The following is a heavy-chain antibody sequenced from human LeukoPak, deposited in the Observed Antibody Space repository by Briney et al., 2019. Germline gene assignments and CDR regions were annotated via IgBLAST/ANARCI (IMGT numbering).Heavy chain of an antibody. V-gene: IGHV3-30*18. CDR2: ISYDGSNK. Sequence: GGSLRLSCAASGFTFSSYGMHWVRQAPGKGLEWVAVISYDGSNKYYADSVKGRFTISRDNSKNTLYLQMNSLRAEDTAVYYCAKDGGTSSGSSLDYWGQGTLVTVSS. CDR3: AKDGGTSSGSSLDY. D-gene: IGHD6-19*01. J-gene: IGHJ4*02. CDR1: GFTFSSYG.